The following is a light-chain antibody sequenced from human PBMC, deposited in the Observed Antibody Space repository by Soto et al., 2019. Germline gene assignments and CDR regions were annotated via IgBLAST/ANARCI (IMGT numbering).Light chain of an antibody. Sequence: DIVMTQSPATLSVSPGERATLSCRASQSINNNLAWYQQKPGQAPRLLIHGASTRATGIPARISGSGSGTEFTLTISSLQSEDFAVYYCQQYNRWPWTFGRGPKVDIK. CDR1: QSINNN. J-gene: IGKJ1*01. V-gene: IGKV3-15*01. CDR3: QQYNRWPWT. CDR2: GAS.